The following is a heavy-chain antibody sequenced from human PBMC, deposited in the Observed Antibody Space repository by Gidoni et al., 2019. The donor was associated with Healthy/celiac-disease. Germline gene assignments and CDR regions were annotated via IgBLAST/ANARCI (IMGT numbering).Heavy chain of an antibody. D-gene: IGHD2-2*01. J-gene: IGHJ2*01. V-gene: IGHV4-34*01. CDR1: GGSFSGYY. Sequence: QVQLQQWGAGLLKPSETLSLTCAVSGGSFSGYYWSWIRQPPGKGLEWIGEINHSGSTNYNPSLKSRVTISVDTSKNQFSLKLSSVTAADTAVYYCARSGRLRNIVVVPAAVYWYFDLWGRGTLVTVSS. CDR3: ARSGRLRNIVVVPAAVYWYFDL. CDR2: INHSGST.